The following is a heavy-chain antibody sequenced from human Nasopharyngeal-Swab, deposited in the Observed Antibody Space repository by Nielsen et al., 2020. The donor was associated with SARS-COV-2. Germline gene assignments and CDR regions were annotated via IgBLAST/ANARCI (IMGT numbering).Heavy chain of an antibody. J-gene: IGHJ6*02. D-gene: IGHD1-26*01. V-gene: IGHV3-7*01. CDR3: ARERARSSGSQGRRSLYYYYGMDV. CDR1: GFTFSSYW. Sequence: GGSLRLSCAASGFTFSSYWMSWVRQAPGNGLEWVANIKQEGSEKYYADYVKGRFTISRDNSKNTLYLQMNSLRAEDTAVYYCARERARSSGSQGRRSLYYYYGMDVWGQGTTVTVSS. CDR2: IKQEGSEK.